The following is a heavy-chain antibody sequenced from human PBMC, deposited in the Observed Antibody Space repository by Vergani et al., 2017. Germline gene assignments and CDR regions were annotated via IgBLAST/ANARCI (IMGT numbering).Heavy chain of an antibody. CDR2: IYSNGNG. CDR3: ARGNCDGNCTKYNWLAP. J-gene: IGHJ5*02. V-gene: IGHV4-4*07. Sequence: QVHLQESGPGVVKPSDTLSLTCTVSGGSMSAFYWTWIRQPAGRGLEWIGRIYSNGNGNYNESLRSRLTMSIDTSRSQFSLSLSSVTAADTAVYYWARGNCDGNCTKYNWLAPWGRGILVTVSS. CDR1: GGSMSAFY. D-gene: IGHD2-21*02.